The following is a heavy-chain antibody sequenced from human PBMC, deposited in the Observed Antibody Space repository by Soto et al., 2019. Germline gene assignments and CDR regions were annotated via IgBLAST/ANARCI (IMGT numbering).Heavy chain of an antibody. V-gene: IGHV3-7*01. CDR2: IKQDGSEK. CDR1: GFTFSSYW. Sequence: GGSLRLSCAASGFTFSSYWMSWVRQAPGKGLEWVANIKQDGSEKYYVDSVKGRFTISRDNAKNSLYLQMNSLRAEDTAVYYCARDQWLRFRSARPHGTFDIWGQGTMVTVSS. J-gene: IGHJ3*02. D-gene: IGHD5-12*01. CDR3: ARDQWLRFRSARPHGTFDI.